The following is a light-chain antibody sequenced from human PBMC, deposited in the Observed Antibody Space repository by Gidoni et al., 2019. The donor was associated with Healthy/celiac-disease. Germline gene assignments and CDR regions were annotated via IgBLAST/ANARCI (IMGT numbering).Light chain of an antibody. CDR2: GAS. Sequence: NVLTQSPGTLSLSPGERATLSCRASQSVSSSYLAWYQQKPGQAPRLLIYGASSRATGIPDRFSGSGSGTDYTLTISRLEPEDFAVYYCQQKVNGSSPFTFGPGTKVDIK. J-gene: IGKJ3*01. CDR1: QSVSSSY. V-gene: IGKV3-20*01. CDR3: QQKVNGSSPFT.